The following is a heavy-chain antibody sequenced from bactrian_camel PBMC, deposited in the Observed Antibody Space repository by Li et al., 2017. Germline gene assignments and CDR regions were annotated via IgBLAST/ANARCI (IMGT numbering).Heavy chain of an antibody. Sequence: VQLVESGGGSVQAGGSLRLSCAASGYIESNYYMGWFRQAPGKSREGIATISTDGTTTYADSVEGRFTISKDNIAKTLVLQMNSLTPEDTAVYYCAADLVPLRLTNGPSPFRRWGQGTQVTVS. V-gene: IGHV3S53*01. CDR3: AADLVPLRLTNGPSPFRR. CDR1: GYIESNYY. J-gene: IGHJ4*01. CDR2: ISTDGTT. D-gene: IGHD5*01.